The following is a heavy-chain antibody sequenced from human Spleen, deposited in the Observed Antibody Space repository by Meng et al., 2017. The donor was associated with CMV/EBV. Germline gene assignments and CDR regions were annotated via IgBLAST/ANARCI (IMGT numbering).Heavy chain of an antibody. Sequence: GESLKISCAACGFTFSVYNMNWVRQAPGKGLEWVSGINWNGGSTGYADSVKGRFTISRDNAMNSLYLQMNSLRAEDTALYFCTKDRKDGYNFIHNSFDIWGPGIMVTVSS. CDR2: INWNGGST. J-gene: IGHJ3*02. CDR1: GFTFSVYN. V-gene: IGHV3-20*04. CDR3: TKDRKDGYNFIHNSFDI. D-gene: IGHD5-24*01.